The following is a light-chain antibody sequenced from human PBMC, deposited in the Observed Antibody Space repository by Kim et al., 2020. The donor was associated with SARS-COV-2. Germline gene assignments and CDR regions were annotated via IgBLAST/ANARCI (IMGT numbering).Light chain of an antibody. J-gene: IGLJ3*02. CDR2: SNH. Sequence: GQCVTISCSGSSSNIGSNYVYWYQQLPGTAPKLLIYSNHQRPSGVPDRFSGSKSGTSASLAISGLRSEDEGDYYCAAWDDSLSGPVFGGGTQLTVL. CDR3: AAWDDSLSGPV. V-gene: IGLV1-47*02. CDR1: SSNIGSNY.